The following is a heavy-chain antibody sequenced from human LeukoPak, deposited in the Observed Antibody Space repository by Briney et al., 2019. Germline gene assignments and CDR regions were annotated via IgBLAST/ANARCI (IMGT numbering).Heavy chain of an antibody. CDR2: ISSSGSTI. CDR1: GFTFSDYY. Sequence: GGSLRLSCAASGFTFSDYYMSWIRQAPGKGLEWVSYISSSGSTIYYADSVKGRFTISRDNAKNSLYLQMNSLRAEDTAVYYCARDYIFDYYYGSGSYYAEAYDYWGQGTLVTVSS. CDR3: ARDYIFDYYYGSGSYYAEAYDY. D-gene: IGHD3-10*01. V-gene: IGHV3-11*01. J-gene: IGHJ4*02.